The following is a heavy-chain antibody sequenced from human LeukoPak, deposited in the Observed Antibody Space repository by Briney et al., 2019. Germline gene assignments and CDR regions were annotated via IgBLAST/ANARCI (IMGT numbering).Heavy chain of an antibody. CDR1: GFAFDEHG. CDR3: ARAPITSPFYFDY. V-gene: IGHV3-20*04. J-gene: IGHJ4*02. D-gene: IGHD2-2*01. Sequence: RGSLRLSCTASGFAFDEHGMSWVRQVPGKGLEWVSGINWSGGSTGYADPLRGRFTISRDNAKNSLYLQMDSLRAEDTALYYCARAPITSPFYFDYWGQGTLVTVSS. CDR2: INWSGGST.